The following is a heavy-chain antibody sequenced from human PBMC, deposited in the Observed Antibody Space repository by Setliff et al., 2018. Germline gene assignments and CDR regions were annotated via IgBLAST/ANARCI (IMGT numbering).Heavy chain of an antibody. J-gene: IGHJ3*02. Sequence: GGSLRLSCEASGFTFTSYWMSWVRQAPGKGLEWVANIKQDGSEKYYVDSVKGRFAISRDNAKSSLYLQMNSLRAEDTAMYYCARDATYYDFWSDYSPDAFDIWGQGTMVTVSS. CDR1: GFTFTSYW. V-gene: IGHV3-7*01. D-gene: IGHD3-3*01. CDR3: ARDATYYDFWSDYSPDAFDI. CDR2: IKQDGSEK.